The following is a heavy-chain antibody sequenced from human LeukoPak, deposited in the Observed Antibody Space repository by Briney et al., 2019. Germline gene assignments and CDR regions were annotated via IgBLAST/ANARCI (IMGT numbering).Heavy chain of an antibody. CDR1: VGTFSSYT. CDR3: AREEAARAYNWFDP. J-gene: IGHJ5*02. D-gene: IGHD6-6*01. Sequence: SVRVSCKASVGTFSSYTISWVRQAPGQGREWMGRIIPILGIANYAQKFQGRVTITADKSTSTAYMELSSLRSEDTAVYYCAREEAARAYNWFDPWGQGTLVTVSS. CDR2: IIPILGIA. V-gene: IGHV1-69*04.